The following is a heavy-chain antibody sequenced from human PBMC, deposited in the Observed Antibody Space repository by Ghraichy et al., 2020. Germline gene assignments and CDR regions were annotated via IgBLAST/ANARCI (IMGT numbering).Heavy chain of an antibody. Sequence: LSLTCAVSKFTFRNYPLSWVRQAPGKGLEWVSTISYDGGETYYADSAKGRFTISRDTSKNTLYLQMNSLRVEDTAVYYCAKQWSGYDYMDVWGKGTTVTVSS. CDR1: KFTFRNYP. D-gene: IGHD3-3*01. J-gene: IGHJ6*03. V-gene: IGHV3-23*01. CDR2: ISYDGGET. CDR3: AKQWSGYDYMDV.